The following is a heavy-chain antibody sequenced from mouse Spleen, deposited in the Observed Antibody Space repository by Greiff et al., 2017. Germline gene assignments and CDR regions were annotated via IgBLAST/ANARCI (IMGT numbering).Heavy chain of an antibody. CDR1: GYTFTSYW. J-gene: IGHJ4*01. V-gene: IGHV1S127*01. CDR2: IDPSDSYT. Sequence: VKLQQPGAELVKPGASVKMSCKASGYTFTSYWMHWVKQRPGQGLEWIGVIDPSDSYTSYNQKFKGKATLTVDTSSSTAYMQLSSLTSEDSAVYYCTRSHYEGAMDYWGQGTSVTVSS. CDR3: TRSHYEGAMDY. D-gene: IGHD2-4*01.